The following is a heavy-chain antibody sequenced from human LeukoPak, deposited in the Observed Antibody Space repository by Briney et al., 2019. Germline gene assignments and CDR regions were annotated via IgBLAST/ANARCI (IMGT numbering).Heavy chain of an antibody. J-gene: IGHJ4*02. CDR1: GFTFSTYA. D-gene: IGHD6-19*01. Sequence: GGSLRLSCAASGFTFSTYAMSWVRQAPGKGLEWVSAISTSGGSTYYADSVKGQFTITRDNSKNTLYLQMSSLRAEDTAVYYCAKRQPGGAVAGLLYFDYWGQGTLVTVSS. CDR2: ISTSGGST. CDR3: AKRQPGGAVAGLLYFDY. V-gene: IGHV3-23*01.